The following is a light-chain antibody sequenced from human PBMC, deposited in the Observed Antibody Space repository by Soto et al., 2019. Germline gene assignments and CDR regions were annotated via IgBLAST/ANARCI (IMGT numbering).Light chain of an antibody. V-gene: IGLV2-14*01. CDR2: DVT. Sequence: LTQPASVSGSPGQSITISCTGTSSDVGGYNYVSWYQQHPGKAPKLMIYDVTNRPSGVSNRFSGSKSGNTASLTISGLQAEDEADYYCSSYTSSSTLVVFGGGTKLTVL. J-gene: IGLJ2*01. CDR1: SSDVGGYNY. CDR3: SSYTSSSTLVV.